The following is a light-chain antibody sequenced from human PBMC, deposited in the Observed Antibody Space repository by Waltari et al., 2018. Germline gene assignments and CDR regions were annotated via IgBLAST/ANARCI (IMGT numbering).Light chain of an antibody. CDR1: STNLGSGFR. CDR3: QSYDTSDLYV. CDR2: DNN. J-gene: IGLJ1*01. V-gene: IGLV1-40*01. Sequence: QSVLTPPPSVSGAPGQRITISCTGTSTNLGSGFRCPWYRQLPGTAPNVVIYDNNNRPSGVPDRFSGSRSGTSASLAISGLRAEDEADDYCQSYDTSDLYVFGSGTQVTVL.